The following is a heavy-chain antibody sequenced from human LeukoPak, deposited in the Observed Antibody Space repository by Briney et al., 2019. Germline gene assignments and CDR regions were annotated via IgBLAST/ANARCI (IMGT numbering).Heavy chain of an antibody. CDR2: ISSSSSTI. CDR3: ARDRLMTTIIYYYYYMDV. V-gene: IGHV3-48*04. Sequence: GGSLRLSCAASGFTFSSYSMNWVRQAPGKGLEWVSYISSSSSTIYYADSVKGRFTISRDNAKNSLYLQMNSLRAEDTAVYYCARDRLMTTIIYYYYYMDVWGKGTTVTVSS. CDR1: GFTFSSYS. D-gene: IGHD4-11*01. J-gene: IGHJ6*03.